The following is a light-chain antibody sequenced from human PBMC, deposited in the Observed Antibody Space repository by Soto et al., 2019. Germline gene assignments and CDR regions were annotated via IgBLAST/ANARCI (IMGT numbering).Light chain of an antibody. CDR1: KNDIGVYDF. J-gene: IGLJ1*01. CDR3: KSYAGSNTYV. V-gene: IGLV2-8*01. CDR2: EVV. Sequence: LTQPPSASGSPGQSVTISCTGTKNDIGVYDFVSWYQHHPGKAPRLIIYEVVQRPSGVPDRFSGSRSGNTASLTVSGLQAADEADYFCKSYAGSNTYVFGSGTKVTVL.